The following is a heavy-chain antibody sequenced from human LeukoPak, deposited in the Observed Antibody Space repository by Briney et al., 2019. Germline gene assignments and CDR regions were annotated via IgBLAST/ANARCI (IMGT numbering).Heavy chain of an antibody. CDR1: GFTFSSFD. D-gene: IGHD1-1*01. J-gene: IGHJ6*03. Sequence: GGSLRLSCAAAGFTFSSFDMRSVRQPTRQGLEWVSTIGTASDTYYPGSVEGRFTLSRDNAKNSLYLQMNSLTAGDTAVYYCARGPPRGKYYYMDVWGKGTTVTVSS. V-gene: IGHV3-13*01. CDR2: IGTASDT. CDR3: ARGPPRGKYYYMDV.